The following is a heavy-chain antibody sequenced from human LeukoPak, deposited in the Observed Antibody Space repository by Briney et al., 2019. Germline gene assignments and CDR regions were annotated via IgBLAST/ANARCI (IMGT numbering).Heavy chain of an antibody. J-gene: IGHJ4*02. CDR2: INSDGSST. V-gene: IGHV3-74*01. Sequence: GGSLRLSCAASGFTFSSNWMRWVRQAPEKGLVWVSRINSDGSSTSYADSVKGRFTISRDNAKNTLYLQMNSLRVEDTAVYYCASLTGDLHYDYWGQGTLVTVSS. CDR1: GFTFSSNW. D-gene: IGHD7-27*01. CDR3: ASLTGDLHYDY.